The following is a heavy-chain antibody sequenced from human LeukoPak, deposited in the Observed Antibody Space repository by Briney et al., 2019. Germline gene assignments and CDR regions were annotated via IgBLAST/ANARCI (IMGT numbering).Heavy chain of an antibody. V-gene: IGHV3-74*01. CDR2: INGDGSST. D-gene: IGHD6-19*01. J-gene: IGHJ4*02. CDR3: AGGGSIAVAGY. CDR1: GFTFSTYN. Sequence: GGSLRLSCAASGFTFSTYNMNWVRQAPGKGLVWVSRINGDGSSTNYADSVKGRFTISRDNAKNTLYLQMNSLRAEDTAVYYCAGGGSIAVAGYWGQGTLVTVSS.